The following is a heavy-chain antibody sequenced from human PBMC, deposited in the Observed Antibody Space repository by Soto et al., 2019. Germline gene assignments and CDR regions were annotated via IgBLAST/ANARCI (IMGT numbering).Heavy chain of an antibody. Sequence: GGSLRLSCAASGFTVSSNYMSWVRQAPGKGLEWVSVIYSGGSTYYADSVKGRVTISRDNSKNTLYLQMNSLRAEDTAVYYCAREDRVYYYDSSGYLDAFDIWGQGTMVTVSS. D-gene: IGHD3-22*01. CDR2: IYSGGST. CDR3: AREDRVYYYDSSGYLDAFDI. V-gene: IGHV3-66*01. J-gene: IGHJ3*02. CDR1: GFTVSSNY.